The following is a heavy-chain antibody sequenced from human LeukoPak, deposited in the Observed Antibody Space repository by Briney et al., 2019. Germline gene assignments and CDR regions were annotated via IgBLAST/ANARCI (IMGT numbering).Heavy chain of an antibody. CDR3: ARDDTNGYPDY. D-gene: IGHD5-24*01. CDR2: ISGSSSHR. Sequence: GGSLRLSCAASGFTFSSHNMNWVRQAPGKGLEWVSSISGSSSHRFYVDSVKGRFTISRDNAINSLFLQMNSLRAEDTAVYYRARDDTNGYPDYWGQGTLVTVSS. CDR1: GFTFSSHN. J-gene: IGHJ4*02. V-gene: IGHV3-21*01.